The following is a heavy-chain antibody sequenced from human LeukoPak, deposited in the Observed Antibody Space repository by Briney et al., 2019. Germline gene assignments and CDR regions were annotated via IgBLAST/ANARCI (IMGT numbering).Heavy chain of an antibody. CDR2: ISGSGGST. Sequence: GGSLRLSCAASGFTFSSYAMSWVRQAPGKGLEWVSAISGSGGSTYYADSVKGRFTISRDNSKNTLYLQMNSLRAEDTAVYYCAKARYCRGGSCYTVVDYWGRGTLVTVSS. CDR1: GFTFSSYA. J-gene: IGHJ4*02. V-gene: IGHV3-23*01. CDR3: AKARYCRGGSCYTVVDY. D-gene: IGHD2-15*01.